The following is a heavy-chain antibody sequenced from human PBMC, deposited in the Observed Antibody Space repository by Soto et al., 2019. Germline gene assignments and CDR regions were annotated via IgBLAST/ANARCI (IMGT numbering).Heavy chain of an antibody. CDR2: IDPSDSYI. Sequence: GESLKISCKGSGYNFTDYWISWVRQMPGRGLEWMGRIDPSDSYINYSPSFQGHVTMSADKSINTAYLQWSSLKASDTAVYYCARAPLDLIGGSPRTFYFXYWGQGTLVXVSS. V-gene: IGHV5-10-1*01. CDR1: GYNFTDYW. D-gene: IGHD2-15*01. CDR3: ARAPLDLIGGSPRTFYFXY. J-gene: IGHJ4*02.